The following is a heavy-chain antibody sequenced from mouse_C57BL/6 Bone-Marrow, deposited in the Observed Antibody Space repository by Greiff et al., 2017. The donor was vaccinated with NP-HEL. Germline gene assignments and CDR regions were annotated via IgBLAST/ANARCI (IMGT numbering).Heavy chain of an antibody. J-gene: IGHJ2*01. D-gene: IGHD2-3*01. Sequence: VHLVESGAELARPGASVKLSCKASGYTFTSYGISWVKQRSGQGLQWIGEIYPRSGNTYYNEKFKGKATLTADKSSSTAYMELRSLTSEDSAVYFCATDGYYHYFDYWGQGTTLTVSS. CDR1: GYTFTSYG. V-gene: IGHV1-81*01. CDR2: IYPRSGNT. CDR3: ATDGYYHYFDY.